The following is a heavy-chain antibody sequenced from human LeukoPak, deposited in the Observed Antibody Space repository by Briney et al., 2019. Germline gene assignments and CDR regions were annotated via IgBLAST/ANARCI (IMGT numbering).Heavy chain of an antibody. CDR1: GGSISSGDYY. Sequence: TLSLTCTVSGGSISSGDYYWSWIRQPPGKGLEWIGYIYYSGSTYYNPSLKSRVTISVDTSKNQFSLKLSSVTAADTAVYYCARATVTTSIWFDPWGQGTLVTVSS. CDR3: ARATVTTSIWFDP. J-gene: IGHJ5*02. D-gene: IGHD4-17*01. V-gene: IGHV4-30-4*08. CDR2: IYYSGST.